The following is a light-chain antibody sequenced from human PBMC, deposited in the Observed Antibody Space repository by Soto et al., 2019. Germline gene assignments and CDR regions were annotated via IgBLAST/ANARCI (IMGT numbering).Light chain of an antibody. V-gene: IGKV1-33*01. CDR3: QQYDNLIFT. CDR1: QDISNY. J-gene: IGKJ3*01. Sequence: DTQITQSPSSLSASVGDRVTITCQASQDISNYLNWYQQKPGKAPKLLIYDASNLETGVPSRFSGSGSGTDFTFTISSLQPEDIATYYCQQYDNLIFTFGPVT. CDR2: DAS.